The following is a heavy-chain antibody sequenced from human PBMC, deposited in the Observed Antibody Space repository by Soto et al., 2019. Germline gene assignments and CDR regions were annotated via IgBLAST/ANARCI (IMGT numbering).Heavy chain of an antibody. CDR1: GCTFSSYA. D-gene: IGHD3-3*02. J-gene: IGHJ4*02. CDR2: ISGTGGNT. Sequence: GGLGRSGSASGCTFSSYAMSWVRQAPGKGLEWVSTISGTGGNTYYADSVTVRFTISRDNSKNMLFLQMNSLRAEDTAVYYCAKVGHFDTISNYWGQGTPVTVYS. V-gene: IGHV3-23*01. CDR3: AKVGHFDTISNY.